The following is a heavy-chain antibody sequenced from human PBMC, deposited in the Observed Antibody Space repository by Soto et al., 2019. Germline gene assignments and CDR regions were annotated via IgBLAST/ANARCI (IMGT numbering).Heavy chain of an antibody. J-gene: IGHJ5*02. CDR3: ARGYRITMVRGLLFDP. D-gene: IGHD3-10*01. V-gene: IGHV4-34*01. Sequence: SETLSLTCAVYGGSFSGYYWSLIRQPPGKGLEWIGEINHSGSTNYNPSLKSRVTISVDTSKNQFSLKLSSVTAADTAVYYCARGYRITMVRGLLFDPWGQGTLVTVS. CDR2: INHSGST. CDR1: GGSFSGYY.